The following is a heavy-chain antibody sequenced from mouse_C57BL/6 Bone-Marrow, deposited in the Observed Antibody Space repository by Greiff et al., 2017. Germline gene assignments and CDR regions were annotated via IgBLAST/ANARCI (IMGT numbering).Heavy chain of an antibody. J-gene: IGHJ4*01. D-gene: IGHD1-1*01. Sequence: QVQLQQSGAELVRPGASVTLSCKASGYTFTDYEMHWVKQTPVHGLEWIGAIDPETGGTAYNQKFKGKAILTADKSTSTAYMELLSLTSDASSFYYCTVITTVVATPMDYWGQGASVTVSS. CDR3: TVITTVVATPMDY. CDR1: GYTFTDYE. CDR2: IDPETGGT. V-gene: IGHV1-15*01.